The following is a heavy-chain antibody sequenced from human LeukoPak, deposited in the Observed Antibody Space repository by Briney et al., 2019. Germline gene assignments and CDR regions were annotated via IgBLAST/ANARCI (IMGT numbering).Heavy chain of an antibody. CDR3: ASSSYSSGWYGEVDY. CDR1: GYSFTSYW. J-gene: IGHJ4*02. Sequence: PGESLKISCKGSGYSFTSYWIGWVRQMPGKGLEWMRIIYPGDSDTRYSPSFQGQVTISADKSISTAYLQWSSLKASDTAMYYCASSSYSSGWYGEVDYWGQGTLVTVSS. CDR2: IYPGDSDT. D-gene: IGHD6-19*01. V-gene: IGHV5-51*01.